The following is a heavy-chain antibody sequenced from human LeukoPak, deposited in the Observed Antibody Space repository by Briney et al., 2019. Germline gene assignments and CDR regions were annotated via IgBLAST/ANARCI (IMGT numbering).Heavy chain of an antibody. V-gene: IGHV4-30-4*01. J-gene: IGHJ3*02. CDR3: ARGAFPLDAFDI. D-gene: IGHD3-16*01. Sequence: SETLSLTCTVSGGPISSGDYYWSWIRQPPGKGLEWIGYIYYSGSTYYNPSLKSRVTISVDTSKNQFSLKLSSVTAADTAVYYCARGAFPLDAFDIWGQGTMVTVSS. CDR1: GGPISSGDYY. CDR2: IYYSGST.